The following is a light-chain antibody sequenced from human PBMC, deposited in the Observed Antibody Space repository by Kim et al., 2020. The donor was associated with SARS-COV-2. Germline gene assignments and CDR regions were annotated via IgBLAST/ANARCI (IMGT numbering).Light chain of an antibody. CDR2: KAS. CDR1: QSISSW. Sequence: ASVGDRVTIPCRASQSISSWLAWYQQKPGKAPKLLIYKASSLESGVPSGFSGSGSGTEFTLTINSLQPDDFATYYCQQYNSYSWTIGQETKVDVK. J-gene: IGKJ1*01. V-gene: IGKV1-5*03. CDR3: QQYNSYSWT.